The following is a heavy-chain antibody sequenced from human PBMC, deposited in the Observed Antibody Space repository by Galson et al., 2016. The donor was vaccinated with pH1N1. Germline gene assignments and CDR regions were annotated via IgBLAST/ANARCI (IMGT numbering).Heavy chain of an antibody. CDR2: ISYNGHDQ. V-gene: IGHV3-30-3*01. CDR1: GFTFDTFA. Sequence: SLRLSCAASGFTFDTFAMHWVRQNPGKGLEWVAFISYNGHDQSYANSVKGRFTVSRDNSKNTLYLQMNSLRPDDTALYYCAREDWSYADTYSYGMDVWGQGTTVTVSS. J-gene: IGHJ6*02. D-gene: IGHD3-16*01. CDR3: AREDWSYADTYSYGMDV.